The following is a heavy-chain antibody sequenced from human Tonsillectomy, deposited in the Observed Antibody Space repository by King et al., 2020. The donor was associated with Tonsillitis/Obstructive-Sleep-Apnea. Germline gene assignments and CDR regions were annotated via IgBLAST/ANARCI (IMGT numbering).Heavy chain of an antibody. J-gene: IGHJ4*02. CDR3: AKDRRAGGYCSSTSCREVFDY. V-gene: IGHV3-23*04. D-gene: IGHD2-2*01. Sequence: VQLVESGGGLVQPGGSLRLSCAASGFTFSSYAMSWVRQAPGKGLEWVSAISGSGGSTYYADSVKGRFTISRDNSKNTLYLQMNSLRAEDTAVYYCAKDRRAGGYCSSTSCREVFDYWGQGTLVTVSS. CDR1: GFTFSSYA. CDR2: ISGSGGST.